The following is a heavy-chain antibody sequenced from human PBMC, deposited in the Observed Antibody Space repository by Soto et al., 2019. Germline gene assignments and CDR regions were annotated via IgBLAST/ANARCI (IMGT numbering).Heavy chain of an antibody. CDR2: IYHSGST. Sequence: LSLTCAVSGYSISSGYYWGWIRQPPGKGLEWIGSIYHSGSTYYNPSLKSRVTISVDTSKNQFSLKLSSVTAADTAVYYCARDLAYSGSYYYYGMDVWGQGTTVTVSS. CDR3: ARDLAYSGSYYYYGMDV. J-gene: IGHJ6*02. CDR1: GYSISSGYY. V-gene: IGHV4-38-2*02. D-gene: IGHD1-26*01.